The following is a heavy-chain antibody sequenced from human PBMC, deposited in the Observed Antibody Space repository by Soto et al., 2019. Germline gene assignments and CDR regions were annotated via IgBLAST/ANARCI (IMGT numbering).Heavy chain of an antibody. CDR1: GYTFTSYG. CDR3: ARGWLRQEQVHTQRIPFYCMDV. D-gene: IGHD5-12*01. V-gene: IGHV1-18*01. J-gene: IGHJ6*02. CDR2: LSANNGNT. Sequence: QVQLVQSGAEVKKPGASVKVSCKASGYTFTSYGISWVRQAPGQGLEWMGWLSANNGNTNYAQKPQGRVTMTTDTTTSTGCMELWRLRPDDTAVYYCARGWLRQEQVHTQRIPFYCMDVWGQGTTVTVS.